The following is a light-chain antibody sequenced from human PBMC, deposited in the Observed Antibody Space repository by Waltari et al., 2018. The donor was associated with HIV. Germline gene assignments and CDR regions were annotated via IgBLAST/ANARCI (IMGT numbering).Light chain of an antibody. CDR1: DSDFGLYNF. Sequence: AVTQPASVSGLPGQSTTISCTGGDSDFGLYNFVSWYQQHSGNPPKLILYDVDSRASGVSDRFSGSMSGNTASLTISGLRAEDEAHYYCASFTDDTVMFGGGTEVTVL. J-gene: IGLJ3*02. CDR2: DVD. V-gene: IGLV2-14*03. CDR3: ASFTDDTVM.